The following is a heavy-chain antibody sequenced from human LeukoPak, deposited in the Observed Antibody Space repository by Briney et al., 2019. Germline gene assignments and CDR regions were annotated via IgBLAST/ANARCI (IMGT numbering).Heavy chain of an antibody. CDR1: GYSITTGYY. CDR3: ARHRITIFGVVTGGLDTWFDY. CDR2: SYHTGST. V-gene: IGHV4-38-2*02. Sequence: SETLSLTCTVSGYSITTGYYWGWIRQPPGKGLEWIGSSYHTGSTFYNPSLKSRVTISVDTSKNQFSLKLSSVTAADTAVYYCARHRITIFGVVTGGLDTWFDYWGQGTLVTVSS. J-gene: IGHJ4*02. D-gene: IGHD3-3*01.